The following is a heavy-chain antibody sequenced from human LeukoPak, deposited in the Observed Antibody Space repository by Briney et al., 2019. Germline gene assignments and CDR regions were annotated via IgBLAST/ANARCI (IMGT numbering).Heavy chain of an antibody. V-gene: IGHV3-33*01. Sequence: HSGRSLRLSCAASGFTFSSYGMHWVRQAPGKGLEWVAVIWYDGSNKYYADSVEGRFTISRDNSKNTLYLQMNSLRAEDTAVYYCARPIYYYDSSGYPPFDYWGQGTLVTVSS. CDR1: GFTFSSYG. J-gene: IGHJ4*02. CDR2: IWYDGSNK. CDR3: ARPIYYYDSSGYPPFDY. D-gene: IGHD3-22*01.